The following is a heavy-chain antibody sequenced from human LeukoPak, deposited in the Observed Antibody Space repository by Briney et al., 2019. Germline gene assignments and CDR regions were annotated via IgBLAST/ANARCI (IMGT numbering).Heavy chain of an antibody. CDR2: ISSSSERI. CDR3: AEKSTILRH. J-gene: IGHJ4*02. D-gene: IGHD3-9*01. CDR1: RFPFSSYV. V-gene: IGHV3-23*01. Sequence: GGSLRLSCAASRFPFSSYVMSWVRQAPGKGLEWVSAISSSSERIYYGDSFKGRFTISRDNSKNTLFLEMNSLRVEDTAVYYCAEKSTILRHWGQGVPVTVSS.